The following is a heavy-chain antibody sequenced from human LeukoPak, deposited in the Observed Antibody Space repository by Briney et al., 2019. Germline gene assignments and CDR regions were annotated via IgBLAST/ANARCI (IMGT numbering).Heavy chain of an antibody. V-gene: IGHV3-72*01. J-gene: IGHJ3*02. CDR1: GFTFSDHY. CDR2: TRNKADSYTT. CDR3: ARERGGYDRIDYQIDAFDM. Sequence: GGSLRLSCAASGFTFSDHYMDWVRQAPGKGLEWVGRTRNKADSYTTEYAASVKGRFTISRDDSTNSLFLQVDSLKTEDTAVYYCARERGGYDRIDYQIDAFDMWGQGTMVTVSS. D-gene: IGHD3-22*01.